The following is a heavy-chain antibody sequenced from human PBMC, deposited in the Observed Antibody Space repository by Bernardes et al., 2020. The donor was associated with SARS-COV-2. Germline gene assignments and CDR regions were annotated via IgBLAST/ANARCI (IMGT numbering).Heavy chain of an antibody. J-gene: IGHJ4*02. D-gene: IGHD6-13*01. CDR3: AKDSSSWYGGFDY. CDR2: ISGSGGST. V-gene: IGHV3-23*01. CDR1: GFTFDDYA. Sequence: GGSLRLSCAASGFTFDDYAMSWVRQAPGKGLEWVSAISGSGGSTYYADSVKGRFTISRDNSKNTLYLQMNSLRAEDTAVYYCAKDSSSWYGGFDYWGQGTLVTVSS.